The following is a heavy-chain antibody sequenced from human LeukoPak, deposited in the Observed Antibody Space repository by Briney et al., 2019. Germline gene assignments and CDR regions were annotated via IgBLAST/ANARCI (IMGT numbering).Heavy chain of an antibody. Sequence: SVKVSCKASGGTFSSYAISWVRQAPGQGLEWMGRIIPILGIANYAQKFQGRVTITADKSTSTAYMELSSLRSEDTAVYYCARVQDYYDSSGYSYGMDVWGQGTTVTVSS. CDR2: IIPILGIA. V-gene: IGHV1-69*04. D-gene: IGHD3-22*01. CDR3: ARVQDYYDSSGYSYGMDV. J-gene: IGHJ6*02. CDR1: GGTFSSYA.